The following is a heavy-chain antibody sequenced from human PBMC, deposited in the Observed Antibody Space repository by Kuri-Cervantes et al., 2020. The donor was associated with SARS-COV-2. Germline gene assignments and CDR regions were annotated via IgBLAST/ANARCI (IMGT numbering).Heavy chain of an antibody. CDR3: ARLRSGTITIFGVVTKNWYFDL. D-gene: IGHD3-3*01. CDR2: TYYRSKWYN. V-gene: IGHV6-1*01. J-gene: IGHJ2*01. CDR1: GDSVSSNSAA. Sequence: LRLSCAISGDSVSSNSAAWNWIRQSPSRGLEWLGRTYYRSKWYNDYAVSVKSRITINPDTSKNQFSLKLSSVTAADTAVYYCARLRSGTITIFGVVTKNWYFDLWGRGTLVTVSS.